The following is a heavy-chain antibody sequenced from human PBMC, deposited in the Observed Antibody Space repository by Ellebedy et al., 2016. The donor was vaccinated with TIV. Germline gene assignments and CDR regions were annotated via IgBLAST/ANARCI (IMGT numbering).Heavy chain of an antibody. V-gene: IGHV1-18*01. CDR1: GYTFTSYG. CDR3: ARAWRDGYNFPLGDY. D-gene: IGHD5-24*01. Sequence: AASVKVSCKASGYTFTSYGISWVRQATGQGLEWMGWISAYNGNTNYAQKLQGRVTMTTDTSTSTAYMELRSLRSDDTAVYYCARAWRDGYNFPLGDYWGQGTLGTVSA. J-gene: IGHJ4*02. CDR2: ISAYNGNT.